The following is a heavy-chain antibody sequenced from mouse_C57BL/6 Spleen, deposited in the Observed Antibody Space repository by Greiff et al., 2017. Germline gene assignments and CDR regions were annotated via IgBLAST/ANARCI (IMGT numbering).Heavy chain of an antibody. CDR1: GYTFTEYT. CDR3: ARHGELGPHWYFDV. V-gene: IGHV1-62-2*01. Sequence: VKLQESGAELVKPGASVKLSCKASGYTFTEYTIHWVKQRSGQGLGGIGWFYPESGSIKYNEKFKDKGTLNADKSSGTVYMGLSRLTSEDSAVYFCARHGELGPHWYFDVWGTGTTVTVSS. CDR2: FYPESGSI. D-gene: IGHD4-1*01. J-gene: IGHJ1*03.